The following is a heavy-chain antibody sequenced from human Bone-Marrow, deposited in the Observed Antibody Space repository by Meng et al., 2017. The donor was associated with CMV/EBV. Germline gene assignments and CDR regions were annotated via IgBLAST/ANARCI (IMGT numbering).Heavy chain of an antibody. CDR3: ARDGGSTFFDY. CDR1: GFTVSSNY. Sequence: GGSLRLSCAASGFTVSSNYMSWVRQAPGKGLEWVSRINGDATRTSYVDSVEGRFTITRDNAKNTVHLQMNSLGVEDTAVYYCARDGGSTFFDYWGQGTLVTVSS. J-gene: IGHJ4*02. CDR2: INGDATRT. D-gene: IGHD3-16*01. V-gene: IGHV3-74*01.